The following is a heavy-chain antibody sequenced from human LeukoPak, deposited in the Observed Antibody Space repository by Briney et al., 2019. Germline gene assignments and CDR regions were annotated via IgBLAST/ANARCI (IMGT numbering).Heavy chain of an antibody. CDR2: INPNSGGT. J-gene: IGHJ5*02. Sequence: ASVKVSCKASGGTFSSYAISWVRQAPGQGLEWMGWINPNSGGTNYAQKFQGRVTMTRDTSISTAYMELSRLRSDDTAVYYCARDNSVGETAWWFDPWGQGTLVTVSS. CDR1: GGTFSSYA. CDR3: ARDNSVGETAWWFDP. V-gene: IGHV1-2*02. D-gene: IGHD1-26*01.